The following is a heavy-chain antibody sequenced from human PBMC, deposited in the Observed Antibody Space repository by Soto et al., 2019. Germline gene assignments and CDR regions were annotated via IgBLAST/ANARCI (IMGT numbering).Heavy chain of an antibody. D-gene: IGHD5-12*01. V-gene: IGHV4-34*01. CDR1: GGSFSGFY. Sequence: SETLSPTCAVDGGSFSGFYWRWIRQLPGKVMEWNGEINPSASTNYNPTLKSRVTISVDRSKNRFSLKLSSVTAADTSVYYCARSVATSVPYYGMDVWGQGTTVTVSS. J-gene: IGHJ6*02. CDR2: INPSAST. CDR3: ARSVATSVPYYGMDV.